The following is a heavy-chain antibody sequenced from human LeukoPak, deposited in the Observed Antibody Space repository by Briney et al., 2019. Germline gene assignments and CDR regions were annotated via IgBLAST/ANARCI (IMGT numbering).Heavy chain of an antibody. CDR3: AKDTPITNSSSWYWYYYYYGMDV. CDR1: GFTFSSYA. D-gene: IGHD6-13*01. CDR2: ISNSGSST. V-gene: IGHV3-23*01. J-gene: IGHJ6*02. Sequence: GGSLRLSCTVSGFTFSSYAMSWVRQAPGKGLEWVSAISNSGSSTYYADSVKGRFTISRDNSKNTLYLQMNSLRAEDTAVYYCAKDTPITNSSSWYWYYYYYGMDVWGQGTTATVSS.